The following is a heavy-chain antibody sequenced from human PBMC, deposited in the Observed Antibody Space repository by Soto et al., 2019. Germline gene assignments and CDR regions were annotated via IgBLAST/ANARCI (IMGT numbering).Heavy chain of an antibody. CDR3: ARLEGLATISYYFDY. Sequence: SETLSLTCAVYGGSFSGYYWSWIRQPPGKGLEWIGGINYSGSTYYNPSLESRVTISIDKSKNQFSLKVISVTAADTAVYYCARLEGLATISYYFDYWGQGTLVTVSS. V-gene: IGHV4-34*01. D-gene: IGHD3-9*01. CDR1: GGSFSGYY. J-gene: IGHJ4*02. CDR2: INYSGST.